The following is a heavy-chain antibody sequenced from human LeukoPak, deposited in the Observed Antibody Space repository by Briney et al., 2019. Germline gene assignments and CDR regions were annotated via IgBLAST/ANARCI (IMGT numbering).Heavy chain of an antibody. CDR1: GFSFSTYW. Sequence: GGSLRLSCAASGFSFSTYWMAWVRQAPGKGLEWVGNIHKDGRVMFYAASVKGRFTISRDNAKNSLYLDMNSLRDEDTAIYYCASSHDSSGNDWGQGTLVTVAS. CDR2: IHKDGRVM. CDR3: ASSHDSSGND. V-gene: IGHV3-7*03. J-gene: IGHJ4*02. D-gene: IGHD3-22*01.